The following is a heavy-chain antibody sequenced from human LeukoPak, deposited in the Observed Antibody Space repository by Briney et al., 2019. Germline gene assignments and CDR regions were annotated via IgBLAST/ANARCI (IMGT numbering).Heavy chain of an antibody. D-gene: IGHD1-26*01. J-gene: IGHJ2*01. CDR1: GDSVSSNSAA. CDR2: TYYRSKWYN. Sequence: SQTLSLTCAISGDSVSSNSAAWDWIRQSPSRGLEWLGRTYYRSKWYNDYAVSVRSRIIINPDTSKNQFSLQLNSVTPEDTAVYYCARLSWQGGRVPSFDLWGRGTLVTVSS. CDR3: ARLSWQGGRVPSFDL. V-gene: IGHV6-1*01.